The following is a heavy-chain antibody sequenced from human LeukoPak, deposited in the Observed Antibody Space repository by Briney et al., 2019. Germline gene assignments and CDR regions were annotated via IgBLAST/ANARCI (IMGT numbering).Heavy chain of an antibody. V-gene: IGHV3-7*03. CDR3: ARDKIVGATVLDY. D-gene: IGHD1-26*01. CDR2: MKQDGSEE. Sequence: PGGSLRLSCAASGFTFSTYWMSWVRQAPGKGLEWVANMKQDGSEEYYVDSVKGRFTISRDNAKNSLYLQMNSLRAEDTAVYYCARDKIVGATVLDYWGQGSLVTVSS. J-gene: IGHJ4*02. CDR1: GFTFSTYW.